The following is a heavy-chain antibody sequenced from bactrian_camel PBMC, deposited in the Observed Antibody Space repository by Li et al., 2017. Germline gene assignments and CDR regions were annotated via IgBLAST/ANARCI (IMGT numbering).Heavy chain of an antibody. CDR1: RSTSDRYC. V-gene: IGHV3S25*01. J-gene: IGHJ4*01. CDR3: VPGIPANIDY. D-gene: IGHD8*01. CDR2: INGDRVIT. Sequence: QLVESGGGSVQTGGSLRLSCAASRSTSDRYCMAWFRQAPGKGLEWVSTINGDRVITNYADSVKGRFTISRDNVENTVSLQMNSLKTEDTAIYYCVPGIPANIDYWGQGTQVTVS.